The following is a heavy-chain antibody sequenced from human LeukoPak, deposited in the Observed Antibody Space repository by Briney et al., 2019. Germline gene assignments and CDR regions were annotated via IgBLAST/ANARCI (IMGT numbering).Heavy chain of an antibody. J-gene: IGHJ4*02. CDR3: AKDMASRDDYSNLFDY. V-gene: IGHV3-30*02. CDR2: IRYDGSNK. D-gene: IGHD4-11*01. Sequence: PGGSLRLSCAASGFTFSNYGMHWVRQAPGKGLEWVTFIRYDGSNKYYADSVKGRFTISRDNSKNTLYLQMNSLRGEDTAVYYCAKDMASRDDYSNLFDYWGQGTLVTVSS. CDR1: GFTFSNYG.